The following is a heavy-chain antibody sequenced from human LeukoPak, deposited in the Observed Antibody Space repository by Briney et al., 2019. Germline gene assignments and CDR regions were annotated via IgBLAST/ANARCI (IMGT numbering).Heavy chain of an antibody. Sequence: GGSLRLSCAASGFTFSDYYMSWVRQAPGKGLEWVSYISSSGSTIYYADSVKGRFTISRDNPKNSLYLQMNRLRAGDTAVYYCARLKIGGYYDSSGYSDYWGQGTLVTVSS. D-gene: IGHD3-22*01. J-gene: IGHJ4*02. V-gene: IGHV3-11*01. CDR2: ISSSGSTI. CDR3: ARLKIGGYYDSSGYSDY. CDR1: GFTFSDYY.